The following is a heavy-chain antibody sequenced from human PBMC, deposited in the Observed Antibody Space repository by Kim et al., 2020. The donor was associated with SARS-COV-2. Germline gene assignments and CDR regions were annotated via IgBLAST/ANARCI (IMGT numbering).Heavy chain of an antibody. D-gene: IGHD2-2*01. J-gene: IGHJ5*02. CDR2: IYHSGST. V-gene: IGHV4-38-2*02. CDR3: ARDLLVVGCSSTSCYGWFDP. CDR1: GYSISSGYY. Sequence: SETLSLTCTVSGYSISSGYYWGWIRQPPGKGLEWIGSIYHSGSTYYNPSLKSRVTISVDTSKNQFSLKLSSVTAADTAVYYCARDLLVVGCSSTSCYGWFDPWGQGTLVTVSS.